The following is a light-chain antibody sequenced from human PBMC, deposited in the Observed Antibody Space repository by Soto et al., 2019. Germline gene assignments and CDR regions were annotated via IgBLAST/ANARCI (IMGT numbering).Light chain of an antibody. CDR3: QQYYGSPLT. V-gene: IGKV4-1*01. Sequence: DIVMTQSPDSLAVSLGERATINCKSSQSVFYDTNNRNYLAWYQQKPGQPPKLLIYWASTRESGVPDRFSGSGSGTDFTLTISRLQAEDVAVYYCQQYYGSPLTFGGGTKVEIK. CDR2: WAS. CDR1: QSVFYDTNNRNY. J-gene: IGKJ4*01.